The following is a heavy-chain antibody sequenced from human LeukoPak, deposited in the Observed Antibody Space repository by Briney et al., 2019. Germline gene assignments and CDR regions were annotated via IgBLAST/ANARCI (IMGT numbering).Heavy chain of an antibody. CDR3: ARVRQARHSSSWYV. CDR2: IIPILGIA. CDR1: GGTFSSYA. V-gene: IGHV1-69*04. J-gene: IGHJ4*02. Sequence: ASVKVSCKASGGTFSSYAISWVRQAPGQGLEWMGRIIPILGIANYAQKFQGRVTITADKSTSTAYMELSSLRSEDTAVYYCARVRQARHSSSWYVWGQGTLVTVSS. D-gene: IGHD6-13*01.